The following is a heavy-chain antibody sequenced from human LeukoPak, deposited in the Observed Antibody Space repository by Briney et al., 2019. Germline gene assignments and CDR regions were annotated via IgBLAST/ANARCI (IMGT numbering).Heavy chain of an antibody. J-gene: IGHJ4*02. CDR2: ISAYNGNT. D-gene: IGHD3-22*01. CDR3: ARSRITMIVVVTDSDY. V-gene: IGHV1-18*01. Sequence: ASVKVSCKASGYTFTSYGISWVRQAPGQGLEWMGWISAYNGNTNYAQKLQGRVTMTTDTSTSTAYMELRSLRSDDTAVYYCARSRITMIVVVTDSDYWGQGTLVTVSS. CDR1: GYTFTSYG.